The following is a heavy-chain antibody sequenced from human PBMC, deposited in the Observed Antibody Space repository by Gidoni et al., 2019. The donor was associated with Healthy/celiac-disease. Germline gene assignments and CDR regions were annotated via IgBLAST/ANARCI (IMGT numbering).Heavy chain of an antibody. Sequence: QVQLVESGGGVVQPGRSLTLSCAASGFTFSSYAMHWVRQAPGKGLEWVAVISYDGSNKYYADSVKGRFTISRDNSKNTLYLQMNSLRAEDTAVYYCARAGVITNCVDYWGQGTLVTVSS. CDR3: ARAGVITNCVDY. J-gene: IGHJ4*02. CDR2: ISYDGSNK. D-gene: IGHD3-22*01. V-gene: IGHV3-30-3*01. CDR1: GFTFSSYA.